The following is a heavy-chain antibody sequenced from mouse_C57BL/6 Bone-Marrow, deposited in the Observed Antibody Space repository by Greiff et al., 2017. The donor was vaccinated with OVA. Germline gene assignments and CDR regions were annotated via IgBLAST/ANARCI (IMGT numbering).Heavy chain of an antibody. CDR3: AIHYGSSYPFAY. CDR2: IHPSDSDT. V-gene: IGHV1-74*01. Sequence: QVHVKQSGAELVKPGASVKVSCKASGYTFTSYWMHWVKQRPGQGLEWIGRIHPSDSDTNYNQKFKGKATLTVDKSSSTAYMQLSSLTSEDSAVYYCAIHYGSSYPFAYWGQGTLVTVSA. CDR1: GYTFTSYW. D-gene: IGHD1-1*01. J-gene: IGHJ3*01.